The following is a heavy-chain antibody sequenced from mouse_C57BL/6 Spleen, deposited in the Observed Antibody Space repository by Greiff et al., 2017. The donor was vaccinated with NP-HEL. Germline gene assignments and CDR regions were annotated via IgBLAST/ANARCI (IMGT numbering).Heavy chain of an antibody. Sequence: QVQLQQPGAELVKPGASVKLSCKASGYTFTSYWMHWVKQRPGQGLEWIGMIHPNSGSTNYNEKFKSKATLTVDKSSSTAYMQLSSLTSEDSAVYYCARPASYYYGSGWFAYWGQGTLVTVSA. J-gene: IGHJ3*01. CDR2: IHPNSGST. CDR1: GYTFTSYW. V-gene: IGHV1-64*01. CDR3: ARPASYYYGSGWFAY. D-gene: IGHD1-1*01.